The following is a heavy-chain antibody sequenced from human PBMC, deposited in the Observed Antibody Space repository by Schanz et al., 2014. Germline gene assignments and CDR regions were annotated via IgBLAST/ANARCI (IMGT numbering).Heavy chain of an antibody. CDR1: GASISGSSDY. CDR2: IYYTGTT. D-gene: IGHD4-4*01. V-gene: IGHV4-39*01. J-gene: IGHJ3*02. Sequence: QLQLQESGPGLVKPSETLSLTCTVSGASISGSSDYWGWIRQSPGKGLEWIGNIYYTGTTYYNPPLKRRVSISVDPPKNQVSLKLTSVTAADTAVFYCARRDNYLSAFDIWGQGTMVTVSS. CDR3: ARRDNYLSAFDI.